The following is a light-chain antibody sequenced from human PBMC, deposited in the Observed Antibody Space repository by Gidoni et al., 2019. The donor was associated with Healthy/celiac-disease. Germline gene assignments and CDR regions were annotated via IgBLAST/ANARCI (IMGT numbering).Light chain of an antibody. J-gene: IGLJ3*02. CDR1: ALPKKY. Sequence: SYPLTQPPSVSVSLGQMARITCSGEALPKKYAYWYQQKPGQFPVLVIYKDSERPSGIPERFSGSSSGTIVTLTISGVQAEDEADYYCLSADSSGTYRVFGGGTKLTVL. V-gene: IGLV3-16*01. CDR3: LSADSSGTYRV. CDR2: KDS.